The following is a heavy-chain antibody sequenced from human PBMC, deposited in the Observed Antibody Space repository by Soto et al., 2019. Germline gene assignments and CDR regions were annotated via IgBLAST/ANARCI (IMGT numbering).Heavy chain of an antibody. CDR2: IRSKTDGGTT. D-gene: IGHD2-21*02. J-gene: IGHJ4*02. V-gene: IGHV3-15*01. CDR1: GLTFSDAW. CDR3: STRPFPYGDFPFHY. Sequence: GGSLRLSCAASGLTFSDAWMKWVRQAPGKGLEWVGRIRSKTDGGTTDYAAPVKGRFTISRDDSKNMTYLQMDSLKAEDTAVYYCSTRPFPYGDFPFHYWGQGTLVTVSS.